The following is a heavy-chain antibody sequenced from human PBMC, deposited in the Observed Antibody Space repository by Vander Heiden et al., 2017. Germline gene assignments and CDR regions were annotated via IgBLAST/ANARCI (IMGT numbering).Heavy chain of an antibody. CDR2: ISYDGSNK. CDR1: GFTFSRYG. J-gene: IGHJ4*02. CDR3: AKGGGYPLIDY. V-gene: IGHV3-30*18. D-gene: IGHD5-12*01. Sequence: QVQLVESGGGVVQPGRSLRLSCAASGFTFSRYGMHWVRQAPGKGLEWVAVISYDGSNKYYADSVKGRFTISRDNSKNTLYLQMNSLRAEDTAVYYCAKGGGYPLIDYWGQGTLVTVSS.